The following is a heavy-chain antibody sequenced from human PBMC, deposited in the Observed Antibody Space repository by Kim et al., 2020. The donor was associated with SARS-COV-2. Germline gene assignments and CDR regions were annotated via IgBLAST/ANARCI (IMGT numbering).Heavy chain of an antibody. CDR3: ARCFWHWGVVIHPDY. D-gene: IGHD3-3*01. CDR2: IYYSGST. V-gene: IGHV3-11*03. J-gene: IGHJ4*01. CDR1: GFTFIDYY. Sequence: GGSLRLTCAASGFTFIDYYMSWVRQAPGKGLEWVSDIYYSGSTNYTVSLKSRVTISLDKAKNHFALQLITVIAEDTAVYYCARCFWHWGVVIHPDY.